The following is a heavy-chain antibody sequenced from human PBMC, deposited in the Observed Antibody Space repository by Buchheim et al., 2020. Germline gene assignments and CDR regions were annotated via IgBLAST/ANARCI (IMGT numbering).Heavy chain of an antibody. CDR2: INPNSGGT. Sequence: QVQLVQSGAEVKKPGASVKVSCKASGYTFTGYYMHWVRQAPGQGLEWMGWINPNSGGTNYAQKFQGWVTMTRDTSISTAYMELSSLRSDDTAVYYWARKVAVSTIGYYFDYWGQGTL. D-gene: IGHD5/OR15-5a*01. CDR3: ARKVAVSTIGYYFDY. J-gene: IGHJ4*02. CDR1: GYTFTGYY. V-gene: IGHV1-2*04.